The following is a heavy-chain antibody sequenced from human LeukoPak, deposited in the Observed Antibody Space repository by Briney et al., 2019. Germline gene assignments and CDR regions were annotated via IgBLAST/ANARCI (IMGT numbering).Heavy chain of an antibody. CDR2: LSNDGNKE. J-gene: IGHJ4*02. Sequence: GGSLRLSCAASGFTFNSYTLHWVRQAPGKGLEWVAILSNDGNKEYYADSVRDRFTISRDNSKNTLYLQMNSLRPEDTAMYYCARPQLSDFWSGYYFNFWGLGTLVTVSS. D-gene: IGHD3-3*01. CDR3: ARPQLSDFWSGYYFNF. CDR1: GFTFNSYT. V-gene: IGHV3-30-3*01.